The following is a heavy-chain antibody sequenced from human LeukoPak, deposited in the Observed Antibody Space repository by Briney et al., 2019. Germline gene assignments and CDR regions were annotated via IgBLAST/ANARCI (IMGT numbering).Heavy chain of an antibody. CDR3: AKVYYDILTGHDPSYYYYYGMDV. J-gene: IGHJ6*02. Sequence: GGSLRLSCAASGFTFSGFAMSWVRQAPGKGLEWVSAISGSGGSTYYADSVKGRFTISRDNSKNTLYLQMNSLRAEDTAVYYCAKVYYDILTGHDPSYYYYYGMDVWGQGTTVTVSS. D-gene: IGHD3-9*01. CDR1: GFTFSGFA. V-gene: IGHV3-23*01. CDR2: ISGSGGST.